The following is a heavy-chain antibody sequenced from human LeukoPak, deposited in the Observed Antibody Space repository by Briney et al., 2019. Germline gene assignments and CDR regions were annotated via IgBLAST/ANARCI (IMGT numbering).Heavy chain of an antibody. CDR3: AAVPRDTIFGVVIPDY. CDR1: DDSISDYY. CDR2: FYNSGRS. V-gene: IGHV4-59*12. D-gene: IGHD3-3*01. J-gene: IGHJ4*02. Sequence: SETLSLTCTVSDDSISDYYRGWIRQPPGKGLEWIGYFYNSGRSTYNPSLKSRVTISADTSKNQFSLKLSSVTAADTAVYYCAAVPRDTIFGVVIPDYWGQGTLVTVSS.